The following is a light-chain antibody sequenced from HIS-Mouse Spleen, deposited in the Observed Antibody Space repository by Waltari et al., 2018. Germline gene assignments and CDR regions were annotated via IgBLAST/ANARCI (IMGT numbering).Light chain of an antibody. J-gene: IGLJ2*01. CDR2: RNN. CDR1: SSNIGSNY. Sequence: QSVLTQPPSASGTPGQRVTISCSGSSSNIGSNYVYWYQQLPGTAPKLLIYRNNPRPSGVPGRFAGSKSGTSASLAISGLRSEDEADYYCAAWDDSLSGHVVFGGGTKLTVL. V-gene: IGLV1-47*01. CDR3: AAWDDSLSGHVV.